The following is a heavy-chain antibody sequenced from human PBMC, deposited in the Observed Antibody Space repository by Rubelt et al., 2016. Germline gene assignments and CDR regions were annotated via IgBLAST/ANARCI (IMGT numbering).Heavy chain of an antibody. J-gene: IGHJ4*02. V-gene: IGHV4-34*01. CDR2: INHSGST. CDR1: GGSFSGYY. D-gene: IGHD6-6*01. CDR3: ARLDVSSSPNFDY. Sequence: QVQLQQWGAGLLKPSETLSLTCAVYGGSFSGYYWSWIRQPPGKGLEWIGEINHSGSTYYNPSLKSRVTISVDTSKNQFSLKLGSVTAADTAVYYCARLDVSSSPNFDYWGQGTLVTVSS.